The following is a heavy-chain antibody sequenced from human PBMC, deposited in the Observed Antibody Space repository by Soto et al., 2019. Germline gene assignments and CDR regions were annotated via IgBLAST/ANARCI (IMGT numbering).Heavy chain of an antibody. CDR1: GFSFSADGVD. V-gene: IGHV2-5*02. J-gene: IGHJ3*01. Sequence: HITLKESGPTLVKPTQPLTLTCIFSGFSFSADGVDVGWFRQRPGQTLEWPVLLYWDDDTRYRPSLKSRRPITNDSSKNQVVPTMSNMDPLDTATYYCALALGGTSRTNDAFDVCGQGTVSTVST. D-gene: IGHD2-2*01. CDR2: LYWDDDT. CDR3: ALALGGTSRTNDAFDV.